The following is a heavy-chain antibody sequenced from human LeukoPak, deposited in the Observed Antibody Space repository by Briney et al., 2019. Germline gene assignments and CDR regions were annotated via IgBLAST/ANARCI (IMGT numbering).Heavy chain of an antibody. J-gene: IGHJ4*02. Sequence: GGSLRLSCAASGFTFSSYAMSWVRQAPGKGLEWVSTISGSGGSTYYADSVKGRFAISRDNSKHTLHLQMNSLRAEDTAVYYCVYSSAWLFFDHWGQGTLVTVSS. CDR2: ISGSGGST. CDR3: VYSSAWLFFDH. V-gene: IGHV3-23*01. D-gene: IGHD6-19*01. CDR1: GFTFSSYA.